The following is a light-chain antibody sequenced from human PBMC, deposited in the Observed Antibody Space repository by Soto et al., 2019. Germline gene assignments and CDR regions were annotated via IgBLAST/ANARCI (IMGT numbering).Light chain of an antibody. V-gene: IGLV2-14*01. CDR3: SSFTSNSTLPYV. J-gene: IGLJ1*01. CDR1: GNDIGAYDY. Sequence: SVLTQPTSVSGSPGQSIAIPCTGNGNDIGAYDYVSWYQQHPGKAPRLLIHGVRNRPPGISSRFSGFKSGLTASLTISGLQAEDEADYYCSSFTSNSTLPYVFGTGTKVTVL. CDR2: GVR.